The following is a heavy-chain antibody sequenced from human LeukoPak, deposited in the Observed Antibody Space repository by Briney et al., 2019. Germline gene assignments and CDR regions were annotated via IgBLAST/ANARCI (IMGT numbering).Heavy chain of an antibody. Sequence: GGSLRLSCAASGFTFSSYAMSWVRQAPGKGLEWVSAISGSGGSTYYADSGKGRFTISRDNSKNTLCLQMNSLRAENTAVYYCARDDLLGYSDILTGPPAVGPSYYYYYYGMDVWGQGTTVTVSS. J-gene: IGHJ6*02. CDR1: GFTFSSYA. CDR2: ISGSGGST. CDR3: ARDDLLGYSDILTGPPAVGPSYYYYYYGMDV. V-gene: IGHV3-23*01. D-gene: IGHD3-9*01.